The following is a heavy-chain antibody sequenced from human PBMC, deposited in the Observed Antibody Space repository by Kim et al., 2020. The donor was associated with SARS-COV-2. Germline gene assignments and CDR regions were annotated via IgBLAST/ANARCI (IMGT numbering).Heavy chain of an antibody. V-gene: IGHV3-53*04. J-gene: IGHJ6*02. CDR3: AREGRYMVRGVIGMDV. CDR2: IYSGGST. CDR1: GFTVSSNY. Sequence: GGSLRLSCAASGFTVSSNYMSWVRQAPGKGLEWVSVIYSGGSTYYADSVKGRFTISRHNSKNTLYLQMNSLRAEDTAVYYCAREGRYMVRGVIGMDVWGQGTTVTVSS. D-gene: IGHD3-10*01.